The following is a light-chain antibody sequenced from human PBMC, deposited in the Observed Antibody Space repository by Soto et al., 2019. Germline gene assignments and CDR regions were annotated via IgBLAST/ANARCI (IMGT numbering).Light chain of an antibody. CDR2: GAS. CDR3: QQYGSSPLT. CDR1: QSFNSNY. J-gene: IGKJ1*01. Sequence: DIVLPQSPGTSSVSPGERATLSCRARQSFNSNYLAGYQQKNGQAPRLLIYGASSRATGIPDRFSGSGYGTDVDLTISRLGTEDFAVYYCQQYGSSPLTFGQGTKVDIK. V-gene: IGKV3-20*01.